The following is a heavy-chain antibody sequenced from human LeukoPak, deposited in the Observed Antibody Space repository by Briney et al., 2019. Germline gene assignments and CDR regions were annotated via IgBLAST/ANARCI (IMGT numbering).Heavy chain of an antibody. CDR2: IKQDGSEK. V-gene: IGHV3-7*01. J-gene: IGHJ3*02. Sequence: QTGGSLRLSCAASGFTFSSYWMSWVRQAPGKGLEWVANIKQDGSEKYYVDSVKGRFTISRDNAKNSLYLQMNSLRAEDTAVYYCARDFEWELLKANAFDIWGQGTMVTVSS. D-gene: IGHD1-26*01. CDR1: GFTFSSYW. CDR3: ARDFEWELLKANAFDI.